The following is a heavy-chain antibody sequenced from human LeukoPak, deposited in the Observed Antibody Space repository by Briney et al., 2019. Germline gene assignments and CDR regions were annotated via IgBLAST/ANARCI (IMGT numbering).Heavy chain of an antibody. Sequence: GGSLRLSCAAFGFTFNGYAMSWVRQAPGKGLEWVSAISPTGAGTYYADSVKGLFTISRDNSKNTLYLQMNSLRAEDTAVYYCAKYTERAFDIWGQGTMVTVSS. CDR3: AKYTERAFDI. V-gene: IGHV3-23*01. J-gene: IGHJ3*02. CDR2: ISPTGAGT. D-gene: IGHD2-2*02. CDR1: GFTFNGYA.